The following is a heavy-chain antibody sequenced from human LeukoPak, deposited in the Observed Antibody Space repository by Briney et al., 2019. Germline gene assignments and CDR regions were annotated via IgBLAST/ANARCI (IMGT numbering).Heavy chain of an antibody. CDR1: GGTFSSYA. J-gene: IGHJ5*02. V-gene: IGHV1-69*06. Sequence: SVKVSCKASGGTFSSYAISWVRQAPEQGLEWMGGIIPIFGTANYAQKFQGRVTITADKSTSTAYMELSSLRSEDTAVYYCASKPADYGDYVGWFDPWGQGTLVTVSS. CDR3: ASKPADYGDYVGWFDP. D-gene: IGHD4-17*01. CDR2: IIPIFGTA.